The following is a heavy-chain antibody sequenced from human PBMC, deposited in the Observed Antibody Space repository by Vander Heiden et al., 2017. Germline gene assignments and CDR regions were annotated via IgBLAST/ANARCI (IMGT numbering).Heavy chain of an antibody. J-gene: IGHJ4*02. V-gene: IGHV3-49*03. CDR2: IRSKAYGGTT. Sequence: EVQLVESGGGLVQPGRSLRLSCTASGFPFGDYAMSWFRQAPGKGLEWVGFIRSKAYGGTTEYAASVKGRFTISRDDSKSIAYLQMNSLKTEDTAVYYCTRRHCSSTSCPVDYWGQGTLVTVSS. CDR3: TRRHCSSTSCPVDY. CDR1: GFPFGDYA. D-gene: IGHD2-2*01.